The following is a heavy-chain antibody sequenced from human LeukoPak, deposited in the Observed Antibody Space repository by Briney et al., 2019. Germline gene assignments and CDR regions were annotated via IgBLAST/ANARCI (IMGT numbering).Heavy chain of an antibody. V-gene: IGHV4-34*01. CDR1: GGSFSGYY. J-gene: IGHJ5*02. Sequence: SETLSLTCAVYGGSFSGYYWSWIRQPPGKGLEWIGEINHSGSTNYNPSLKSRVTISVDTSKNQFSLKLSSVTAADTAVYYCARGILWFGEPKDTASWGQGTPVTVSS. CDR2: INHSGST. CDR3: ARGILWFGEPKDTAS. D-gene: IGHD3-10*01.